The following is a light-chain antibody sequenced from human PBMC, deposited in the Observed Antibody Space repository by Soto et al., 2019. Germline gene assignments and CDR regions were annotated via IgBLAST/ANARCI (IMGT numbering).Light chain of an antibody. CDR2: GNS. V-gene: IGLV1-40*01. CDR3: QSYDSSLSGWV. CDR1: SSNIGAGYD. J-gene: IGLJ3*02. Sequence: QSVLTQPPSVYGAPGQRVTISCSGSSSNIGAGYDVHWYQQLPGTAPKLLIYGNSNRPSGVPDRFSGSKSGTSASLAITGLQAEDEAVYYCQSYDSSLSGWVFGGGTKLTVL.